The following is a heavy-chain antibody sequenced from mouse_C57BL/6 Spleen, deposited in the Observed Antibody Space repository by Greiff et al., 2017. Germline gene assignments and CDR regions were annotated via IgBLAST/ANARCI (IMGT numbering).Heavy chain of an antibody. CDR1: GYTFTDYY. CDR2: INPNNGGT. Sequence: EVQLQQSGPELVKPGASVKISCKASGYTFTDYYMNWVKQSHGKSLEWIGDINPNNGGTSYNQKFKGKATLTVDKSSSTAYMELRSLTSEDSAVYYCARWNVYYAMDYWGQGTSVTVSS. J-gene: IGHJ4*01. V-gene: IGHV1-26*01. CDR3: ARWNVYYAMDY.